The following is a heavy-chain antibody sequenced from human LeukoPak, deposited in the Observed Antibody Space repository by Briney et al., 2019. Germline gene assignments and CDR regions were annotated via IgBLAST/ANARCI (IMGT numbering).Heavy chain of an antibody. D-gene: IGHD2-15*01. CDR1: GFTFSSYA. CDR2: ISGSGGST. CDR3: AKASDIVVVVAATLDY. J-gene: IGHJ4*02. Sequence: GGSLRPSCAASGFTFSSYAMSWVRQAPGKGLEWVSAISGSGGSTYYADSVKGRFTISRDNSKNTLYLQMNSLRAEDTAVYYCAKASDIVVVVAATLDYWGQGTLVTVSS. V-gene: IGHV3-23*01.